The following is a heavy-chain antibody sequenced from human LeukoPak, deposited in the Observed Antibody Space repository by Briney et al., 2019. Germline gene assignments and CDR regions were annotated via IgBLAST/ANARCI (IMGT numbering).Heavy chain of an antibody. CDR2: IIPIFGTA. Sequence: ASVKVSCKASGGTFSSYAISWVRQAPGQGLECMGGIIPIFGTANYAQKFQGRVTITADESTSTAYMELSSLRSEDTAVYYCAREGRYDFTTSWGQGTLVTVSS. CDR1: GGTFSSYA. V-gene: IGHV1-69*13. CDR3: AREGRYDFTTS. D-gene: IGHD3-3*01. J-gene: IGHJ5*02.